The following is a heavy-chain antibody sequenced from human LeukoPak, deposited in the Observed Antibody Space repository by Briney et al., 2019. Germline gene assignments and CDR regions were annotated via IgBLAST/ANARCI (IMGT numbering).Heavy chain of an antibody. D-gene: IGHD1-14*01. CDR3: ARDRSSRKYFDY. V-gene: IGHV1-2*02. CDR2: INPNSGGT. CDR1: GYTFTGYY. Sequence: ASVKVSCKASGYTFTGYYMHWVRQTPGQGLEWMGWINPNSGGTNYAQKFQGRVTMTRDTSISTAYMELSRLRSDDTAVYYCARDRSSRKYFDYWGQGTLVTVSS. J-gene: IGHJ4*02.